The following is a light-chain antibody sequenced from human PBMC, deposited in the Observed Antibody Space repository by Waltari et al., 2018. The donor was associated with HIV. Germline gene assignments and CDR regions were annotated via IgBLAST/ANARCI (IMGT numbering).Light chain of an antibody. CDR1: PSVSSN. Sequence: EIVMTQSPASLSVSPGERPTLSCRASPSVSSNLAWYQRKPAQAPRLVIYGASTRATGVPDRLSGSGSGTEFTLTISSLQSEDFAVYYCQQYNNWPYTFGQGTKLEIK. V-gene: IGKV3-15*01. CDR3: QQYNNWPYT. J-gene: IGKJ2*01. CDR2: GAS.